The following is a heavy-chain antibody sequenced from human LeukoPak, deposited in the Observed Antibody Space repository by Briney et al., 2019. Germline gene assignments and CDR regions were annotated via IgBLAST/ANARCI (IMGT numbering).Heavy chain of an antibody. J-gene: IGHJ4*02. D-gene: IGHD6-19*01. Sequence: PGGSLRLSCAASGFTFSSYGMHWVRQAPGKGLEWVAVIWYDGSNKYYADSVKGRFTISRDNSKNTLYLQMNSLRAEDTAVYYCARDRYSSGWYGDYWGQGTLVTVSS. CDR1: GFTFSSYG. CDR3: ARDRYSSGWYGDY. CDR2: IWYDGSNK. V-gene: IGHV3-33*01.